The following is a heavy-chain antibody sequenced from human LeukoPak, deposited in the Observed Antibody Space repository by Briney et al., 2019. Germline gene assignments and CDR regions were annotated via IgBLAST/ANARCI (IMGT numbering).Heavy chain of an antibody. J-gene: IGHJ4*02. CDR1: GFTFSSYA. V-gene: IGHV3-23*01. CDR2: ISGRGGST. Sequence: PGGSLRLSCAASGFTFSSYAMTWVRQAPGKGLEWVSTISGRGGSTYNADSVKGRFTISRDNSKNTLYLQMNSLKAEDTAVYYCAKDRGSPVVVTAFDYWGQGTLVTVSS. D-gene: IGHD2-21*02. CDR3: AKDRGSPVVVTAFDY.